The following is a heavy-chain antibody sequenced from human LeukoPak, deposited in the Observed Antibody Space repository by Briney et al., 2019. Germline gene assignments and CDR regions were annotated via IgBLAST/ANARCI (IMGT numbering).Heavy chain of an antibody. Sequence: SETLSLTCTVSGGSISSYYWSWIRQPPGKGLEWIGYIYYSGSTNYNPSLKSRVTISVDTSKNQFSLKLSSVTAADTAVYYCARVYSSPFGVLGNWGQGTLVTVSS. D-gene: IGHD3-3*01. CDR2: IYYSGST. J-gene: IGHJ4*02. V-gene: IGHV4-59*01. CDR1: GGSISSYY. CDR3: ARVYSSPFGVLGN.